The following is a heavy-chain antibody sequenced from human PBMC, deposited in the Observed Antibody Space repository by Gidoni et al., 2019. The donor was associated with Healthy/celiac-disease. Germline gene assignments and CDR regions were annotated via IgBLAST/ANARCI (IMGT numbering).Heavy chain of an antibody. Sequence: EVQLVESGGGLVKPGGSLRLSCAASGFTFSSYSMNGVRQAPGKGLEWVSSISSSSSYIYYADSVKGRFTISRDNAKNSLYLQMNSLRAEDTAVYYCARDLEKYSSSSGLENWGQGTLVTVSS. D-gene: IGHD6-6*01. CDR2: ISSSSSYI. J-gene: IGHJ4*02. CDR1: GFTFSSYS. V-gene: IGHV3-21*01. CDR3: ARDLEKYSSSSGLEN.